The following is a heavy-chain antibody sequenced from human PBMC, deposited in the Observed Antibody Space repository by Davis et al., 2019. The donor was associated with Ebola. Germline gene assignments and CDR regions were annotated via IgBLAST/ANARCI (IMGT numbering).Heavy chain of an antibody. V-gene: IGHV4-30-2*01. CDR1: GGSIRTDGYS. D-gene: IGHD4-17*01. CDR2: MSNSGST. CDR3: AREEPDDGYLS. Sequence: PSETLSLTCTVSGGSIRTDGYSWNWVRQPPGAGLEWIGYMSNSGSTSYNPSLKSRVTISVDSSKNQFPLSLTSVTAADTAVYFCAREEPDDGYLSWGRGTQVTVSS. J-gene: IGHJ5*02.